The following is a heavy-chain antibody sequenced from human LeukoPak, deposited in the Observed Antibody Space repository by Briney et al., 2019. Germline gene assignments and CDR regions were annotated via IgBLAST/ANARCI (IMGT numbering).Heavy chain of an antibody. Sequence: SETLSLTXAVYGGSFSGYYWSWIRQPPGKGLEWIGEINHSGSTNYNPSLKSRVTISVDTSKNQFSLKLSSVTAADTAVYYCARGVYYGSGSYYKKGPFDYWGQGTLVTVSS. CDR3: ARGVYYGSGSYYKKGPFDY. CDR2: INHSGST. CDR1: GGSFSGYY. D-gene: IGHD3-10*01. V-gene: IGHV4-34*01. J-gene: IGHJ4*02.